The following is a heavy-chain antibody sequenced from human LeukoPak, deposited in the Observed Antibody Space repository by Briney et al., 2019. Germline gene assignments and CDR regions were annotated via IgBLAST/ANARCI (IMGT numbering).Heavy chain of an antibody. CDR3: AKPPAWELHPFDY. D-gene: IGHD1-26*01. CDR2: ISGSGGST. V-gene: IGHV3-23*01. J-gene: IGHJ4*02. Sequence: GGSLSLSCAASGFTLRGNAMSGAGRAQGKGWEWASAISGSGGSTYYADSVKGRFTISRDNSKNTLYLQMNSLRAEDTAVYYCAKPPAWELHPFDYWGQGTLVTVSS. CDR1: GFTLRGNA.